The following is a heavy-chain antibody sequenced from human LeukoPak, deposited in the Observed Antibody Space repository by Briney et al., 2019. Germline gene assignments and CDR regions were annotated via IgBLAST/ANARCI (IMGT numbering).Heavy chain of an antibody. J-gene: IGHJ6*03. CDR3: ARGPSTYSPMGNYYYMDV. D-gene: IGHD2-21*01. Sequence: PGGSLRLSCAASGFTFSNYNMNWVRQAPGKGLEWVSYISSSSSTIYADSVKGRLTISRDNAKNSLYLQMNSLRAEDTAVYYCARGPSTYSPMGNYYYMDVWGKGTTVTVSS. CDR1: GFTFSNYN. CDR2: ISSSSSTI. V-gene: IGHV3-48*01.